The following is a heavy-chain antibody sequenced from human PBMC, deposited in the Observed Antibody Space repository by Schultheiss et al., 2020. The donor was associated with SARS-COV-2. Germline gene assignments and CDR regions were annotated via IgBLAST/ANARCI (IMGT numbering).Heavy chain of an antibody. D-gene: IGHD6-6*01. CDR3: ARCSSPGSEVDFDY. CDR2: ISYDGSNK. J-gene: IGHJ4*02. Sequence: GGSLRLSCAASAFNFRSYAMHWVRQAPGKGLEWVALISYDGSNKYYADSVKGRFTISRDNSRNTLYMHMNSLRAEDTAVYYCARCSSPGSEVDFDYWGQGTLVTVSS. CDR1: AFNFRSYA. V-gene: IGHV3-30*04.